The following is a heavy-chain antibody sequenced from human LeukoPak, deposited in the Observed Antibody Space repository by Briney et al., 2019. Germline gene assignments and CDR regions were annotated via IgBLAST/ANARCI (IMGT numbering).Heavy chain of an antibody. Sequence: GGSLRLSCAASGFTFSTYGIHWVRQAPGKGLEWVAVISYDGSNKYYADSVKGRFTISRDNSKNTLYLQMNSLRAEDTAVYYCAKGVVVAPDVTPFDYWGQGTLVTVSS. CDR2: ISYDGSNK. D-gene: IGHD2-2*01. J-gene: IGHJ4*02. V-gene: IGHV3-30*18. CDR3: AKGVVVAPDVTPFDY. CDR1: GFTFSTYG.